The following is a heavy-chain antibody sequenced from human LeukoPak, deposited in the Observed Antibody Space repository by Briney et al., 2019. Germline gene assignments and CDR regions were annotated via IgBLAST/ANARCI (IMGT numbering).Heavy chain of an antibody. CDR1: GGSISSSSYY. CDR2: IYYSGST. Sequence: PSETLSLTCTVSGGSISSSSYYWGWIRQPPGKGLEWIGYIYYSGSTNYNPSLKSRVSMSVDTSKNQFSLKPSSVTAADTAVYYCARMGLGGHGEYDYWGQGTLVTVSS. J-gene: IGHJ4*02. CDR3: ARMGLGGHGEYDY. D-gene: IGHD3-10*01. V-gene: IGHV4-61*05.